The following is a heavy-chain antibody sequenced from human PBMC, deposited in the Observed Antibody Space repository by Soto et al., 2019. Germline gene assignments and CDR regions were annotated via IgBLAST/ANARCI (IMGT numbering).Heavy chain of an antibody. CDR1: GGSISSSSFH. CDR3: ARRERAAGTDWWFDP. V-gene: IGHV4-39*01. J-gene: IGHJ5*02. Sequence: PSETLSLTCTVSGGSISSSSFHWGWIRQPPGKGLEWIGSIYYSGSTYYRPPLKNQVTISVDTSKNQFSLKQSSVTAANTAVYYCARRERAAGTDWWFDPWGQGTLVT. CDR2: IYYSGST. D-gene: IGHD6-13*01.